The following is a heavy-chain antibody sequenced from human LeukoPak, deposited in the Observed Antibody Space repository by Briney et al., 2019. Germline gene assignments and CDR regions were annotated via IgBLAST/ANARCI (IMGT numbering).Heavy chain of an antibody. CDR1: GGSISSGGYY. CDR3: ARETRSVVVVAAKSPYWYFDL. D-gene: IGHD2-15*01. Sequence: SQTLSLTCTVSGGSISSGGYYWSWIRQHPGKGLEWIGYIYYSGSTYYNPSLKSRVTISVDKSKNQFSLKLSSVTAADTAVYYCARETRSVVVVAAKSPYWYFDLWGRGTLVTVSS. J-gene: IGHJ2*01. CDR2: IYYSGST. V-gene: IGHV4-31*03.